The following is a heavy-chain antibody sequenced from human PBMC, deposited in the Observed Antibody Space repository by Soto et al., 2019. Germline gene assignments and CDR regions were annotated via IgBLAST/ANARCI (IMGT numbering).Heavy chain of an antibody. J-gene: IGHJ4*02. CDR2: IDTSGSST. CDR3: AKDSWYFDL. Sequence: PVGSLRLSCEGSGFIFTNFWMHWVRQVPGKGLVWVSRIDTSGSSTSYADSVKGRFTISRDNAKNTVSLQMNSLRAEDTGVYYCAKDSWYFDLWSQGSLVTVSS. CDR1: GFIFTNFW. V-gene: IGHV3-74*01. D-gene: IGHD6-13*01.